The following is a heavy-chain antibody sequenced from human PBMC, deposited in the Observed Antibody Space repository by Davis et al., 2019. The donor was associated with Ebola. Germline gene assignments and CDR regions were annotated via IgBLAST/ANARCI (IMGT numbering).Heavy chain of an antibody. V-gene: IGHV4-34*01. CDR2: INHSGST. CDR1: GGSFSGYY. D-gene: IGHD3-10*01. CDR3: ARGGLLWLRASALGYGMDV. Sequence: SDILSPTFAVHGGSFSGYYWSWTRQPPGKGLEWFGQINHSGSTNYNPSLKSRVTISVDTSKNQFSLKLSSVTAADTDVYYCARGGLLWLRASALGYGMDVWGQGTTVTVSS. J-gene: IGHJ6*02.